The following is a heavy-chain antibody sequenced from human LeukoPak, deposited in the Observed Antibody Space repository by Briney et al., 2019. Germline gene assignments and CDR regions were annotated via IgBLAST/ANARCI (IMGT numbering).Heavy chain of an antibody. Sequence: SETLSLTCTVSGGSISNYYWSWIRQPPGKGLEWIGYIYYSGSTNYNPSLKSRVTISVDTSKDQFSLKLSSLTAADTAVYYCASSGYSYAHYFDVWGQGTQVTVSS. CDR2: IYYSGST. CDR3: ASSGYSYAHYFDV. D-gene: IGHD5-18*01. CDR1: GGSISNYY. J-gene: IGHJ4*02. V-gene: IGHV4-59*01.